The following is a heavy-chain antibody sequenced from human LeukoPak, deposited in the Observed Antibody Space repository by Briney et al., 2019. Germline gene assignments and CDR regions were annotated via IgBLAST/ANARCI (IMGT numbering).Heavy chain of an antibody. J-gene: IGHJ4*02. D-gene: IGHD6-13*01. V-gene: IGHV1-3*01. Sequence: ASVKVSCKASGYTFTTYAMHWVRRAPGQRLEWMGWINAGNGNTKYSQKFQARVTITRDTSASTAYMEMRSLRSEDTAVYYCARDPIGSRWPYYFDYWGQGTLVTVAS. CDR1: GYTFTTYA. CDR3: ARDPIGSRWPYYFDY. CDR2: INAGNGNT.